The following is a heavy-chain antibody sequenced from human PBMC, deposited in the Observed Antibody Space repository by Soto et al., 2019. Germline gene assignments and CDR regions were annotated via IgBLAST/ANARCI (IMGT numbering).Heavy chain of an antibody. CDR1: GYTFTSYY. CDR2: INPSGGST. J-gene: IGHJ3*02. CDR3: ASLQFAWSGYYSAFDI. Sequence: GASVKVSCKASGYTFTSYYMHWVRQAPGQGLEWMGIINPSGGSTSYAQKFQGRVTMTRDTSTSTVYMELSSLRSEDTAVYYCASLQFAWSGYYSAFDIWGQGTMVTVSS. D-gene: IGHD3-3*01. V-gene: IGHV1-46*01.